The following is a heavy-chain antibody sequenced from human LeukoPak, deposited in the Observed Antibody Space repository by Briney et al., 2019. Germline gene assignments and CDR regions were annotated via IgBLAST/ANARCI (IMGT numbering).Heavy chain of an antibody. Sequence: KSSETLSLTCTVSGGSISSSSYYWGWIRQPPGKGLEWIGSIYYSGSTYYNPSLKSRVTISVDTSKNQFSLKLSSVTAADTAVYYCARQASVLLWFGELGWWTFDIWGQGTMVTVSS. CDR1: GGSISSSSYY. CDR2: IYYSGST. D-gene: IGHD3-10*01. V-gene: IGHV4-39*01. CDR3: ARQASVLLWFGELGWWTFDI. J-gene: IGHJ3*02.